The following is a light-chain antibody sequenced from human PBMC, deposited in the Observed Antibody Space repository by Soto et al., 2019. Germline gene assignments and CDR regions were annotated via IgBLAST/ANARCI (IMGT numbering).Light chain of an antibody. Sequence: DIQMTQSPSSLSASVGDRVTISCRASQSISTYLNWYRQKPAKAPELLIYAASSLQSGVPSRFSGSGSGTDFTLTISSLQPEDFSTYFCQQSYSSPYTFGQGTKLEIK. CDR1: QSISTY. CDR3: QQSYSSPYT. CDR2: AAS. V-gene: IGKV1-39*01. J-gene: IGKJ2*01.